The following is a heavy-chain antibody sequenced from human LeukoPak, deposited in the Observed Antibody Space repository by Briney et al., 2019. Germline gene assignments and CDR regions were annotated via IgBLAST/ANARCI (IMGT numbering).Heavy chain of an antibody. V-gene: IGHV3-48*02. CDR1: GFTFSSYW. CDR3: ATSGNYYLEY. Sequence: GGSLRLSCAASGFTFSSYWMSWVRQAPGKGLEWVSYINSGSGDIYYADSVKGRFTISRDNAKNSLYLQMNSLRDEDTAVYYCATSGNYYLEYWGQGTLVTVSS. J-gene: IGHJ4*02. D-gene: IGHD1-26*01. CDR2: INSGSGDI.